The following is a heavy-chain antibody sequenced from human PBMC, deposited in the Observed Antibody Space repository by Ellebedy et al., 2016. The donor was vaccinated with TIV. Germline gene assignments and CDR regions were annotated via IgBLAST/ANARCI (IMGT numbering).Heavy chain of an antibody. CDR2: ITSSGSYT. V-gene: IGHV3-11*06. Sequence: GGPLRLSCAASGFTFSDYYMTWIRQAPGAGLEWLAYITSSGSYTIYADSVDGRFTISRDNDKKSLYLQMNGLRLEDTAVYYCARGSPTKIRGAFDYWGQGALVSVSS. D-gene: IGHD5-12*01. CDR1: GFTFSDYY. J-gene: IGHJ4*02. CDR3: ARGSPTKIRGAFDY.